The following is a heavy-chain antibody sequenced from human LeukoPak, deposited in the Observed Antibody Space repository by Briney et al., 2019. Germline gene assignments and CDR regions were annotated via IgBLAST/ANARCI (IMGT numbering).Heavy chain of an antibody. V-gene: IGHV3-30*18. CDR2: ISYDGSNK. CDR3: AKAVAGTTRGYFQH. CDR1: GFTFSSYG. Sequence: GRSLRLSCAASGFTFSSYGMHWVRQAPGKGLEWVAVISYDGSNKYYADSVKGRFTISRDNSKNTLYLQMNGLRAEDTAVYYCAKAVAGTTRGYFQHWGQGTLVTVSS. J-gene: IGHJ1*01. D-gene: IGHD6-19*01.